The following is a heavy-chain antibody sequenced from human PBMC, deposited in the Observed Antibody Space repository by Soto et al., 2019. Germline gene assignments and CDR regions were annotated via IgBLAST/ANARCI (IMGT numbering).Heavy chain of an antibody. J-gene: IGHJ4*02. V-gene: IGHV1-18*01. CDR3: ARAPPSMPWDY. CDR2: ISAYNGDP. Sequence: QVELVQSEADVKKPGASVKVSCKASGYTFTHYGISWVRQAPGQGLEWMGWISAYNGDPDYAQKVQGRVSVTTDTSTNTAYMELRSLRSDDTAVYDCARAPPSMPWDYWGQGTLVIVSS. D-gene: IGHD2-2*01. CDR1: GYTFTHYG.